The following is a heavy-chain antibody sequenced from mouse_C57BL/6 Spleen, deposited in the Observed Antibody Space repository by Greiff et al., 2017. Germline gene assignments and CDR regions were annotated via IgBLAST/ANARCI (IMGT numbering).Heavy chain of an antibody. CDR1: GSTFTSYW. D-gene: IGHD1-1*01. J-gene: IGHJ2*01. Sequence: VQLQQPGAELVKPGASVKMSCKASGSTFTSYWITWVKQRTGQGLEWIGDIYPGSGSTNYNEKFKSKATLTVDTSSSTAYMQLSSLTSEDSAVYYCARSTTVVGGYWGQGTTLTVSS. CDR2: IYPGSGST. V-gene: IGHV1-55*01. CDR3: ARSTTVVGGY.